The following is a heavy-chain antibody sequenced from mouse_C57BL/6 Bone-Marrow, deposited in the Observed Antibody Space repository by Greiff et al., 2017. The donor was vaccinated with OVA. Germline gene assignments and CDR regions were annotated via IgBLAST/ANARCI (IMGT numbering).Heavy chain of an antibody. CDR3: ARRAAQATPYAMDY. J-gene: IGHJ4*01. V-gene: IGHV1-18*01. CDR1: GYTFTDYN. Sequence: LVKPGASVKIPCKASGYTFTDYNMDWVKQSHGKSLEWIGDINPNNGGTIYNQKFKGKATLTVDKSSSTAYMELRSLTSEDTAVYYCARRAAQATPYAMDYWGQGTSVTVSS. CDR2: INPNNGGT. D-gene: IGHD3-2*02.